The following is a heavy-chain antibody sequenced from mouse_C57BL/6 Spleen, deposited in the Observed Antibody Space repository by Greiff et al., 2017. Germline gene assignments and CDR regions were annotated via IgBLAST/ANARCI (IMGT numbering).Heavy chain of an antibody. CDR1: GFTFSSYT. CDR3: AGHGQLRLFDY. Sequence: EVQVVESGGGLVKPGGSLKLSCAASGFTFSSYTMSWVRQTPEKRLEWVATISGGGGNTYYPDSVKGRFTISRDNDKNTLYMQLSGLRSEDTAWYYGAGHGQLRLFDYWGQGTTRTVSS. V-gene: IGHV5-9*01. J-gene: IGHJ2*01. D-gene: IGHD3-2*02. CDR2: ISGGGGNT.